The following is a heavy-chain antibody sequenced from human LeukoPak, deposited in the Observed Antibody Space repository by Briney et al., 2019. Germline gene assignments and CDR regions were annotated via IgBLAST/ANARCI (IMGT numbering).Heavy chain of an antibody. J-gene: IGHJ4*02. V-gene: IGHV5-51*01. D-gene: IGHD6-19*01. CDR3: AISGHQAVAGIFDY. CDR1: GYRFTSYW. CDR2: IYPGDSDT. Sequence: GASLQISCKGSGYRFTSYWIGWVRPMPGKGLEWMGIIYPGDSDTRYSPSFQGQVTISADKSISTAYLQWSSLKASDTAMYYCAISGHQAVAGIFDYWGQGTLVTVSS.